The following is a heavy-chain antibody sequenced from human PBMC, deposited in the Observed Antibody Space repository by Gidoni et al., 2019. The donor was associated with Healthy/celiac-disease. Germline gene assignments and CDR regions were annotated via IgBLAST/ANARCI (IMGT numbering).Heavy chain of an antibody. V-gene: IGHV3-21*01. CDR1: GFTFSSYS. D-gene: IGHD3-10*01. J-gene: IGHJ6*02. CDR2: ISSSSSYI. CDR3: ARVYGGFGEGYGMDV. Sequence: EVQLVESGGGLVKPGGSLRLSCAASGFTFSSYSMNWVRQAPGKGLEWVSSISSSSSYIYYADSVKGRFTISRDNAKNSLYLQMNSLRAEDTAVYYCARVYGGFGEGYGMDVWGQGTTVTVSS.